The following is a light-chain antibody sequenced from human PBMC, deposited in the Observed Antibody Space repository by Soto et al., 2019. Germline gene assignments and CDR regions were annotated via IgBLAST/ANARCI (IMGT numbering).Light chain of an antibody. CDR2: AAS. CDR1: QSLSSD. CDR3: QQLNSYPIT. V-gene: IGKV1-9*01. J-gene: IGKJ5*01. Sequence: DIQLTQSPSFLSASVGDRVTITCRASQSLSSDLAWYQQKPGKAPKLLIYAASTLQSGVPSRFSGSGSGTEFTLTISSLQPEDFATYSCQQLNSYPITFGQGTRLEIK.